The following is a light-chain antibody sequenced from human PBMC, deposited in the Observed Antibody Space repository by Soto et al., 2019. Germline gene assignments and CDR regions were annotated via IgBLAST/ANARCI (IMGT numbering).Light chain of an antibody. J-gene: IGKJ2*01. CDR2: DSS. Sequence: DVRMTQSPSSLAASVGDRVTITCRASQNVRTYLNWYHHKPGKAPTLLIFDSSDMESGVSARFSGSGSGTDVTLTISSLQSEEFDTYYGQQSFFITRTFGQGNKVEI. CDR3: QQSFFITRT. CDR1: QNVRTY. V-gene: IGKV1-39*01.